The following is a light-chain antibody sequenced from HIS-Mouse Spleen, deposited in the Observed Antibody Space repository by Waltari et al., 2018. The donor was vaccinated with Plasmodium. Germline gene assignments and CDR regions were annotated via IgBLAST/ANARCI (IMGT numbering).Light chain of an antibody. J-gene: IGLJ2*01. V-gene: IGLV2-23*03. CDR3: CSYAGSSTFVV. CDR1: SSDVGSYNL. CDR2: EGS. Sequence: QSALTQPASVSGSPGQSITISCTGTSSDVGSYNLVSWYQQPPGKAPKLMIYEGSKRPLGFSNGFAGSKSGNTASLTISGLQAEDEADYYCCSYAGSSTFVVFGGGTKLTVL.